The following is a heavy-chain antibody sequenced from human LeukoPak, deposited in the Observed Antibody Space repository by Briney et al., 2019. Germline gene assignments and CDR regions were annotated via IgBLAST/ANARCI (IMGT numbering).Heavy chain of an antibody. V-gene: IGHV3-30-3*01. D-gene: IGHD6-13*01. Sequence: GGSLRLSCAASGFTFSSYAMHWVRQAPGKGLEWVAVISYDGSNKYYADSVKGRFTISRDNSKNTLYLQMNSLRAEDTAVYYCARDHSSSSLFDYWGQGTLVTVSS. CDR3: ARDHSSSSLFDY. J-gene: IGHJ4*02. CDR2: ISYDGSNK. CDR1: GFTFSSYA.